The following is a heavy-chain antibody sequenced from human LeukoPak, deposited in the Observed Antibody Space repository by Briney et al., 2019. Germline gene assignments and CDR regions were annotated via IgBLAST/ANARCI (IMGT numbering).Heavy chain of an antibody. Sequence: GGSLRLSCAASGFTFSSYGMHWVRQAPGKGLEWAAFIRYDGSNKYYADSVKGRFTISRDNSKNTLYLQMNSLRAEDTAVYYCAKDSRLGYCSSTSCYDRYYYYYYYMDVWGKGTTVTVSS. V-gene: IGHV3-30*02. CDR3: AKDSRLGYCSSTSCYDRYYYYYYYMDV. J-gene: IGHJ6*03. D-gene: IGHD2-2*01. CDR1: GFTFSSYG. CDR2: IRYDGSNK.